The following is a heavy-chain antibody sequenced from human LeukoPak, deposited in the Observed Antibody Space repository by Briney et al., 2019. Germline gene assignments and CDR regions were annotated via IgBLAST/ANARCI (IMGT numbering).Heavy chain of an antibody. CDR1: GFTFSSYW. V-gene: IGHV3-74*01. CDR2: INSDGSST. Sequence: GGSLRLSCAASGFTFSSYWMHWVRQAPGKGLVWVSRINSDGSSTSYADSVKGRFTISRDNSKNTLYLQMNSLRAEDTAVYYCAKGPGIAVAGTTLGIDYWGQGTLVTVSS. J-gene: IGHJ4*02. D-gene: IGHD6-19*01. CDR3: AKGPGIAVAGTTLGIDY.